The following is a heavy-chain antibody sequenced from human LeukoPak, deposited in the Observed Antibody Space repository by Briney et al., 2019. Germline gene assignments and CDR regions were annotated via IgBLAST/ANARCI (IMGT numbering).Heavy chain of an antibody. CDR2: ISGSGGST. Sequence: GGSLRLSCAASGFTFSSYAMSWVRHAPGKGLEWVSAISGSGGSTYYADSVKGRFTISRDNSKNTLYLQMNSLRAEDTAVYYCAKDLASHPGGIFGVVPYFDYWGQGTLVTVSS. CDR1: GFTFSSYA. J-gene: IGHJ4*02. D-gene: IGHD3-3*01. V-gene: IGHV3-23*01. CDR3: AKDLASHPGGIFGVVPYFDY.